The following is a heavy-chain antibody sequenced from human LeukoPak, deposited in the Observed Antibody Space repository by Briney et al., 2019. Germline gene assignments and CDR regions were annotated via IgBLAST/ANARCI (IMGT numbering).Heavy chain of an antibody. CDR1: GGSTSSGSYY. CDR3: ARSRVGATFDY. D-gene: IGHD1-26*01. J-gene: IGHJ4*02. Sequence: SETLSLTCTVSGGSTSSGSYYWSWIRQPAGKGLEWIGRIYTSGSTNYNPSLKRRVTISVDTSKNQFSLKLSSVTAADTAVYYCARSRVGATFDYWGQGTLVTVSS. CDR2: IYTSGST. V-gene: IGHV4-61*02.